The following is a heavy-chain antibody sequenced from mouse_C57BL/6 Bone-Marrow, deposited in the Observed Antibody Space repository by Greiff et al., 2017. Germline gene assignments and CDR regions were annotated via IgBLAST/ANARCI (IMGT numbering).Heavy chain of an antibody. CDR1: GYTFTSYW. D-gene: IGHD2-4*01. J-gene: IGHJ3*01. CDR3: ERNCEYEVEFAY. CDR2: IDPSDSYT. V-gene: IGHV1-69*01. Sequence: QVQLQEPGAELVMPGASVKLSCKASGYTFTSYWMPWVTQRPGQGLEWIGDIDPSDSYTYYNEKFKGKSTLTVDKSSSTAYMQLSSLKSEDAAVDSCERNCEYEVEFAYWGQGTLVTVSA.